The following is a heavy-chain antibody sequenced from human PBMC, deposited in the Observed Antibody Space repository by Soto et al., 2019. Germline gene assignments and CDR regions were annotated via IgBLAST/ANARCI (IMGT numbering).Heavy chain of an antibody. CDR2: IIPIFGTA. V-gene: IGHV1-69*13. J-gene: IGHJ4*02. D-gene: IGHD3-22*01. CDR3: ASPYYYDSSGYYYFDY. Sequence: ASVKVSCKASGGTFSSYAISWVRQAPGQGLEWMGGIIPIFGTANYAQKFQGRATITADESTSTAYMELSSLRSEDTAVYYCASPYYYDSSGYYYFDYWGQGSLVTVSS. CDR1: GGTFSSYA.